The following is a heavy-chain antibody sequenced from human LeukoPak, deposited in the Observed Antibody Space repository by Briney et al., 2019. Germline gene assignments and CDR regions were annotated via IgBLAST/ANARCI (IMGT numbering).Heavy chain of an antibody. CDR2: INSDGSNT. V-gene: IGHV3-74*01. CDR3: ARDLGSGGSCYRN. J-gene: IGHJ4*02. Sequence: GGSLRLSCAASGFTFNTYWMHWDRQAPGKGLVWVSRINSDGSNTDYADSVKGRFTISRDNAKSTLYLQMNSLRAEDTAVYYCARDLGSGGSCYRNWGQGTLVTVSS. CDR1: GFTFNTYW. D-gene: IGHD2-15*01.